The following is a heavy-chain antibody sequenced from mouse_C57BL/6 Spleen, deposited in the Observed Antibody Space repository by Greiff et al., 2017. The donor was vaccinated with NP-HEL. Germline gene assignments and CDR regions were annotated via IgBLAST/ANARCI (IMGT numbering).Heavy chain of an antibody. Sequence: EVKLQESGPGLVKPSQSLSLTCSVTGYSITSGYYWNWIRQFPGNKLEWMGYISYDGSNNYNPSLKNRISITRDTSKNQFFLKLNSVTTEDTATYYCARNWDVYAMDYWGQGTSVTVSS. J-gene: IGHJ4*01. V-gene: IGHV3-6*01. D-gene: IGHD4-1*01. CDR3: ARNWDVYAMDY. CDR2: ISYDGSN. CDR1: GYSITSGYY.